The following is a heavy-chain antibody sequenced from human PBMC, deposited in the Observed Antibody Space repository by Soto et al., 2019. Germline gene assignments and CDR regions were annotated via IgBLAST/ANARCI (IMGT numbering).Heavy chain of an antibody. Sequence: VQLVDSGGDLVQPGGSLRLSCAASGFTVTNHYMIWVRQAPGKGLEWVSVIYAGGATYYADSVKGRFTISRHNSKNTVFLQMNSLRTEDTALYYCAARVVAATGFDYWGQGTLVTVSS. CDR1: GFTVTNHY. V-gene: IGHV3-53*04. CDR2: IYAGGAT. J-gene: IGHJ4*02. CDR3: AARVVAATGFDY. D-gene: IGHD2-15*01.